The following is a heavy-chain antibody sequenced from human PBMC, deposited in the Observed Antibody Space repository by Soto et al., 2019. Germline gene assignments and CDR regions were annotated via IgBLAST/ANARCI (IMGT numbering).Heavy chain of an antibody. CDR2: IKQDGSEK. Sequence: SLRLSCAASGFTFSSYWMSWVRQTPGKGLEWVANIKQDGSEKYYVDSVKGRFTISRDNAKNSLYLQMNSLRAEDTAVYYCARDNTYYDFWSGYSPWGQGTLVTVSS. CDR1: GFTFSSYW. V-gene: IGHV3-7*01. CDR3: ARDNTYYDFWSGYSP. D-gene: IGHD3-3*01. J-gene: IGHJ5*02.